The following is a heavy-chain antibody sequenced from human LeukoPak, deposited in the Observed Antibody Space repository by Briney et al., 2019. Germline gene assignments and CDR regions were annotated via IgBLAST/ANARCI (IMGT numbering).Heavy chain of an antibody. CDR1: GYTFGTHW. CDR2: INPSGDFR. V-gene: IGHV1-46*01. CDR3: ARDYSGQWEQLTGWWIDP. D-gene: IGHD1-26*01. Sequence: PGASVKISCKPSGYTFGTHWMHWVRQDPGQGLEWMAIINPSGDFRSYAQKFQGRVTVTRDMSTRTVYMELSDLRPEDTALYYCARDYSGQWEQLTGWWIDPWGQGTLVIVSS. J-gene: IGHJ5*02.